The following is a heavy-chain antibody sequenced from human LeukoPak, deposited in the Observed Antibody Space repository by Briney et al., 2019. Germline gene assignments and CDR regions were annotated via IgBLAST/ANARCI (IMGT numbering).Heavy chain of an antibody. Sequence: ASVKVSCKASGYTFTGYDMHWVRQAPGQGLESMGWINPNSGGTNYAQKFQGRVTMTRDTSISTAYMELSRLRSDDTAVYYCARGAPHSYDLEYWGQGTLVTVSS. J-gene: IGHJ4*02. CDR2: INPNSGGT. CDR3: ARGAPHSYDLEY. V-gene: IGHV1-2*02. CDR1: GYTFTGYD. D-gene: IGHD5-18*01.